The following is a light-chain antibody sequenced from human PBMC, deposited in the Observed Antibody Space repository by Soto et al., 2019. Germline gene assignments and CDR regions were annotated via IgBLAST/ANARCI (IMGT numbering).Light chain of an antibody. J-gene: IGKJ2*01. CDR3: QQYGSSPMYA. V-gene: IGKV3-20*01. CDR1: QSFSSNY. Sequence: EIELTHYPGIMSLSPGEIATLSCRASQSFSSNYLAWYQQKPGQAPRLLIYAASSRATGIPDRFSGSGSGTDFTLTINRLDPEDFGVYYCQQYGSSPMYAFGKGTKLEIK. CDR2: AAS.